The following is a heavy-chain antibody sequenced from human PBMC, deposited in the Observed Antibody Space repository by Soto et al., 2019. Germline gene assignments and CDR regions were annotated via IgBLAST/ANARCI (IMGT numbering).Heavy chain of an antibody. D-gene: IGHD5-12*01. Sequence: GGSLRLSCAASGSTFSSYGMHWVRQAPGKGLEWVAVISYDGSNKYYADSVKGRFTISRDNSKNTLYLQMNSLRAEDTAVYYCAKGDSGYDFGMGDYWGQGTLVTVSS. CDR2: ISYDGSNK. CDR3: AKGDSGYDFGMGDY. V-gene: IGHV3-30*18. CDR1: GSTFSSYG. J-gene: IGHJ4*02.